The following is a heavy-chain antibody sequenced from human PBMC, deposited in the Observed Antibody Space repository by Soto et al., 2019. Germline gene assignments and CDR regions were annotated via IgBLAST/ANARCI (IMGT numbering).Heavy chain of an antibody. Sequence: GGSLRLSCAASGFTFSNAWMNWVRQAPGKGLEWVGRIKSKTDGGTTDYAAPVKGRFTISRDGSKNTLYLQMNSLKTEDTAVYYCTTGSVVVTATTLYYYYGMDVWGQGTTVTVSS. D-gene: IGHD2-21*02. J-gene: IGHJ6*02. CDR1: GFTFSNAW. V-gene: IGHV3-15*07. CDR2: IKSKTDGGTT. CDR3: TTGSVVVTATTLYYYYGMDV.